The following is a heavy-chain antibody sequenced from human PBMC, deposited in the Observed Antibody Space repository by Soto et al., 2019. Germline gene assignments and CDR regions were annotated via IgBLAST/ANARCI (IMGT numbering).Heavy chain of an antibody. CDR2: IIPIFDTA. V-gene: IGHV1-69*06. J-gene: IGHJ4*01. Sequence: SVKVSCKTPGGTFSSYAISWVRQAPGQGLEWMGGIIPIFDTANYAQKFQGRVTITADKSTSTAYMELSSLISEDTAVYYCARDHSGSYYNVYFAYSRRGTLVTVSS. CDR3: ARDHSGSYYNVYFAY. CDR1: GGTFSSYA. D-gene: IGHD3-10*01.